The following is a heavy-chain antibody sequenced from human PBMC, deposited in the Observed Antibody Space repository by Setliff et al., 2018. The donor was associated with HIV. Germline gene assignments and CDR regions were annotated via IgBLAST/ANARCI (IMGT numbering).Heavy chain of an antibody. CDR3: ARDHDYSNYRRLDS. D-gene: IGHD4-4*01. CDR2: IHHSGSS. CDR1: GDSIITYY. J-gene: IGHJ4*02. Sequence: PSETLSLTCTVSGDSIITYYWTWIRQPPGKGLEWIGYIHHSGSSDYTPSLRSRVTMSVDTSKNQFSLKLTSVTAADTAVYYCARDHDYSNYRRLDSWGQGILVTVSS. V-gene: IGHV4-4*08.